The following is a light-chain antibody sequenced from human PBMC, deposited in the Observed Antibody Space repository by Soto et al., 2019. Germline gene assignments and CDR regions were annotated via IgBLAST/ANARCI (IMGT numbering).Light chain of an antibody. CDR1: QSISSY. CDR2: AAS. CDR3: QQSYSTPLYT. J-gene: IGKJ2*01. V-gene: IGKV1-39*01. Sequence: DIQMTQSPSSLSASVGDRVTITCRASQSISSYLNWYQQKPGKAPTLLIYAASSLQSGVPSRFSGIGSRTDFTLTISSLQPEDFATYYCQQSYSTPLYTFGQGTKLEIK.